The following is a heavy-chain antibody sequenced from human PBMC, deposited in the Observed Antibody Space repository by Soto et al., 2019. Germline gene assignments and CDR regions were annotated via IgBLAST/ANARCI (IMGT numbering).Heavy chain of an antibody. Sequence: EVQLVESGGGLVQPGGSLRLSCAASGFTVSSNYMSWVRQAPGTGLEWVAIIYSGGNTYYADSVKGRFTISRDNSKNTLYLQMNSLRADDTAVYFCAREGAPYTIGMSSVYYYYMDVWGKGTTVTVSS. CDR1: GFTVSSNY. D-gene: IGHD1-1*01. CDR2: IYSGGNT. CDR3: AREGAPYTIGMSSVYYYYMDV. J-gene: IGHJ6*03. V-gene: IGHV3-66*01.